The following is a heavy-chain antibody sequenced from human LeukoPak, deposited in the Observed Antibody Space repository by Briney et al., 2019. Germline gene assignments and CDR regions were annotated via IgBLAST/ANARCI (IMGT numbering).Heavy chain of an antibody. CDR1: GFTFSSYW. D-gene: IGHD6-13*01. CDR2: IKQDGSEK. V-gene: IGHV3-7*01. Sequence: GGSLRLSCAASGFTFSSYWMSWVRQAPGEGLEWVANIKQDGSEKYYVDSVKGRFTISRDNAKNSLYLQMNSLSAEHTAVYYCARDSSSWYLTNYYYYYSMDVWGKGTTVTVSS. CDR3: ARDSSSWYLTNYYYYYSMDV. J-gene: IGHJ6*03.